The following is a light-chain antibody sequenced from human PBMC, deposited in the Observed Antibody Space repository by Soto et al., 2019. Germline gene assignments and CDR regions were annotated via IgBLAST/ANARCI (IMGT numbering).Light chain of an antibody. CDR3: AVWDDSLSGPV. V-gene: IGLV2-14*03. CDR2: DVS. Sequence: QSVLTQPASVSGSPGQSITISCTGTSNDVGGYDYVSWYQQHPGKVPKLMIYDVSKRPSGVSSRFSGSKSGNTASLVIGGLQSEDEADYYCAVWDDSLSGPVFGGGTKVTVL. J-gene: IGLJ3*02. CDR1: SNDVGGYDY.